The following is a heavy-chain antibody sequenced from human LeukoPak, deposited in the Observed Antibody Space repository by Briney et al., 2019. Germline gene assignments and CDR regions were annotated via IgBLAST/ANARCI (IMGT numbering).Heavy chain of an antibody. V-gene: IGHV3-49*03. J-gene: IGHJ4*02. D-gene: IGHD3-16*01. Sequence: GGSLRLSRTTSGFSFGDYGMTWIRQAPGKGLEWVGLIKSKTYGETTEYAASVKGRFTISRDDSKGIAYVQMNSLKTEDTAVYYCTRVGSAYLIDYWGQGTLVTVSS. CDR2: IKSKTYGETT. CDR3: TRVGSAYLIDY. CDR1: GFSFGDYG.